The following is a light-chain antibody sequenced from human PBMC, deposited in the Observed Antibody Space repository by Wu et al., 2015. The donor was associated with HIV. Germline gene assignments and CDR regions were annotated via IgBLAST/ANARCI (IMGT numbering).Light chain of an antibody. CDR3: QQYDIWPPYT. V-gene: IGKV3-15*01. CDR1: QSVSSY. CDR2: GAS. J-gene: IGKJ2*01. Sequence: EIVLTQSPATLSLSPGERATLSCRASQSVSSYLAWYQQKPGQAPRLLIYGASTRAAGIPARFSASGSGTEFTLTISSLQSEDFAVYYCQQYDIWPPYTFGPRGPSWTIK.